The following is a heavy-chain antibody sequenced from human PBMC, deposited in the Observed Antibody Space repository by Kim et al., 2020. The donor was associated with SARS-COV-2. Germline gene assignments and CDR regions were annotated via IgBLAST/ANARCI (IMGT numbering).Heavy chain of an antibody. CDR2: ISTGGGVK. V-gene: IGHV3-48*03. CDR1: GFIFSNHE. Sequence: GGSLRLSCAASGFIFSNHEMNWVRQAPGKGLEWVSYISTGGGVKSYADSVKGRFIISRDNAKNSVYLQMNSLRADDTAVYYCAREDCRDNTCYSKDAFDIWGQGTMVTVSS. J-gene: IGHJ3*02. CDR3: AREDCRDNTCYSKDAFDI. D-gene: IGHD2-15*01.